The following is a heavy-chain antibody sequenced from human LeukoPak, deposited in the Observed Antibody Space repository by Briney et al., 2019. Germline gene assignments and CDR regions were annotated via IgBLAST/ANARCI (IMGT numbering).Heavy chain of an antibody. CDR2: ITWDGRTT. V-gene: IGHV3-43D*04. CDR3: ARDRSGSWSYFDY. J-gene: IGHJ4*02. CDR1: GFTFDDYA. D-gene: IGHD3-3*01. Sequence: LTGGSLRLSCAASGFTFDDYAMHSVRQAPGKGLQWVSLITWDGRTTYYIDSVKGRFTISRDSSNTSVYLQMNSLRIEDTAMYFCARDRSGSWSYFDYWGRGTLVTVSS.